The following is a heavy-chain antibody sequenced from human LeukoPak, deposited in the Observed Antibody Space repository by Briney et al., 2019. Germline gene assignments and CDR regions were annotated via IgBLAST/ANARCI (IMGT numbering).Heavy chain of an antibody. J-gene: IGHJ3*02. D-gene: IGHD3-10*01. Sequence: GGSLRLSCATSGFTFSSYDMNCVREAPGKGLECVSYVNIISSEIYYGDSVKGRFTISTDNAKNSVYLQMNSLRDEDTAVYYCARGRAYAFDNWGQGTMVTVSS. CDR3: ARGRAYAFDN. CDR1: GFTFSSYD. CDR2: VNIISSEI. V-gene: IGHV3-48*02.